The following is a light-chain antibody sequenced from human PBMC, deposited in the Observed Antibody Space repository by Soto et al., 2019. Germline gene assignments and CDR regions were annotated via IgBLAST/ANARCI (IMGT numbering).Light chain of an antibody. CDR3: TSYIRSSTLDYV. J-gene: IGLJ1*01. Sequence: QSVLSQPASGYGSPGQSITISCTGTTSYVGGYNYVSWYQQYPGKAPKLMIYEVSNRPSGVSNRFSGSKSGNTASLTISGLQAEDEADYYCTSYIRSSTLDYVFGTGTKVTVL. CDR1: TSYVGGYNY. V-gene: IGLV2-14*01. CDR2: EVS.